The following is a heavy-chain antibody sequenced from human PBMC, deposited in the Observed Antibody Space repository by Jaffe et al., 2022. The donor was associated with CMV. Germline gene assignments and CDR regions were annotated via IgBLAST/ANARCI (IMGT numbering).Heavy chain of an antibody. CDR3: ARQGLIVAVQN. J-gene: IGHJ1*01. Sequence: QLQLQESGPGLVKPSETLSLTCTVSGGSISSSSYYWGWIRQPPGKGLEWIGSIYYSGSTYYNPSLKSRVTISVDTSKNQFSLKLSSVTAADTAVYYCARQGLIVAVQNWGQGTLVTVSS. D-gene: IGHD6-25*01. CDR1: GGSISSSSYY. CDR2: IYYSGST. V-gene: IGHV4-39*01.